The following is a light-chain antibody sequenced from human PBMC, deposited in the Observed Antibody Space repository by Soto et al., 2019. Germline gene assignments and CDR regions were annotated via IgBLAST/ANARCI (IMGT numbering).Light chain of an antibody. J-gene: IGLJ1*01. V-gene: IGLV2-14*01. Sequence: QSALTQPASVSGSPGQSITISCAGTSSDVGGYNYVSWYQQHPDKAPKLMIYEVSNRPFGVSNRFSGSKSGNTASLTISGLQAADEADYYCSSYASSSTYVFGSGTKLTVL. CDR1: SSDVGGYNY. CDR3: SSYASSSTYV. CDR2: EVS.